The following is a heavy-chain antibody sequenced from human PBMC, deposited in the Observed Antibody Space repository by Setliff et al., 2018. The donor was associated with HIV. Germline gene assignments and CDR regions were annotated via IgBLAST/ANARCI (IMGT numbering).Heavy chain of an antibody. CDR3: AKMVGGSRSSGSCYFDY. CDR1: GFTFSTYA. J-gene: IGHJ4*02. D-gene: IGHD2-15*01. Sequence: PGGSLRLSCAASGFTFSTYAMSWVRQAPGKGLEWVSAISGSGGSTYYADPVKGRFSISRDNSKNTLYLQMNNLRAEDTAVYYCAKMVGGSRSSGSCYFDYWGQGTLVTVSS. CDR2: ISGSGGST. V-gene: IGHV3-23*01.